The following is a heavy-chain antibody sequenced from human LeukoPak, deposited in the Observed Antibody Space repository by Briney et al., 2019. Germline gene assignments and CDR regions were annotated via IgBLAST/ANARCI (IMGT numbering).Heavy chain of an antibody. V-gene: IGHV4-39*07. Sequence: PSETLSLTCTVSGGSISSSSYYWGWIRQPPGKGLEWIGSIYYSGSTYYNPSLKSRVTISVDTSKNQFSLKLGSVTAADTAVYYCASFCSGGSCSVDYWGQGTLVTVSS. CDR2: IYYSGST. D-gene: IGHD2-15*01. CDR1: GGSISSSSYY. J-gene: IGHJ4*02. CDR3: ASFCSGGSCSVDY.